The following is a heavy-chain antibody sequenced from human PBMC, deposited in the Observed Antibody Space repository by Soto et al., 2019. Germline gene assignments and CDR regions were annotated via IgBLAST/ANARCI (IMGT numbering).Heavy chain of an antibody. D-gene: IGHD3-10*01. CDR1: GFTFSSYG. Sequence: QVQLVESGGGVVQPGRSLRLSCAASGFTFSSYGMHWVRQAPGKGLEWVAVIWYDGSNKYYADSVKGRFTISRDNSKNTLYLQINSLRAEDTAVYYCARGPPVLLWFGEFPRSANSFDPWGQGTLFTVSS. CDR3: ARGPPVLLWFGEFPRSANSFDP. J-gene: IGHJ5*02. CDR2: IWYDGSNK. V-gene: IGHV3-33*01.